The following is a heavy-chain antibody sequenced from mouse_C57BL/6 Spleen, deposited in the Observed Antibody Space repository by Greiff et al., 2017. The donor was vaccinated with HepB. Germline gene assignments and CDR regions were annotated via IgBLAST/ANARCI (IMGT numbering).Heavy chain of an antibody. CDR1: GFTFSSYA. J-gene: IGHJ4*01. D-gene: IGHD4-1*01. Sequence: EVMLVESGGGLVKPGGSLKLSCAASGFTFSSYAMSWVRQTPEKRLEWVATISDGGSYTYYPDNVKGRFTISRDNAKNNLYLQMSHLKSEDTAMYYCARRWDVSAMDYWGQGTSVTVSS. V-gene: IGHV5-4*03. CDR3: ARRWDVSAMDY. CDR2: ISDGGSYT.